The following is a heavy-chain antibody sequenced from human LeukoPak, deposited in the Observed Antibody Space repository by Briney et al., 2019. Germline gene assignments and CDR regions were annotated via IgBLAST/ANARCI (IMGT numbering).Heavy chain of an antibody. CDR1: GGSFSGYY. CDR2: INHSGST. D-gene: IGHD3-16*01. Sequence: SETLSLTCAVYGGSFSGYYWSWIRQPPGKGLEWIGEINHSGSTNYNPSPKSRVTISVDTSKNQFSLELSSVTAADTAVYYCARWGSITTARFDYWGQGTLVTVSS. J-gene: IGHJ4*02. CDR3: ARWGSITTARFDY. V-gene: IGHV4-34*01.